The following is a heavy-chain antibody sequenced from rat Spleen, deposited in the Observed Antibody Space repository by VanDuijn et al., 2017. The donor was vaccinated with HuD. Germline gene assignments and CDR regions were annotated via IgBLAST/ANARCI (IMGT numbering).Heavy chain of an antibody. CDR3: TRLHYVMNA. CDR1: GFTFSHYW. CDR2: ISNSGGAT. V-gene: IGHV5-31*01. J-gene: IGHJ4*01. Sequence: EVQLVETGGGLVQPGRSLKLSCVASGFTFSHYWMGWTRQAPGKGLEWVASISNSGGATYYPDSMKGRFTISRDDAQNTLFLQMNSLGPEDTATYYCTRLHYVMNAWGQGASVTVSS.